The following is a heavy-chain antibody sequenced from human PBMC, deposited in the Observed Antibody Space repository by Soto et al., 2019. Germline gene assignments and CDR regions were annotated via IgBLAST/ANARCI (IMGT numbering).Heavy chain of an antibody. D-gene: IGHD3-16*01. CDR1: GYTFTDHY. J-gene: IGHJ4*02. V-gene: IGHV1-2*02. CDR3: ERVRFFLFGGDPFDF. Sequence: QVQLVQSGAEVKKPGASVKVSCQVSGYTFTDHYLHWVRQAPGHGLEWMGWINAGDGDTNYAQKFQVRISLTRDTSIKTDYLELRRLTSVDTAVYYCERVRFFLFGGDPFDFWGQGTLVSVSS. CDR2: INAGDGDT.